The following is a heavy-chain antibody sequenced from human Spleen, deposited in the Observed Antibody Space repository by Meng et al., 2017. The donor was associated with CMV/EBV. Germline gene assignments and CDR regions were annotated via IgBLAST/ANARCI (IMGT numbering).Heavy chain of an antibody. CDR1: GYTFTGYY. J-gene: IGHJ4*02. V-gene: IGHV1-2*02. CDR3: ARRITMGRGVVGGARYYFHY. Sequence: ASVKVSCKASGYTFTGYYIHWVRQAPGQGLEWMGWINPNSGGTNYAQKVQGRVIMTGETSISTAYMELNRLKTDDAAVYYCARRITMGRGVVGGARYYFHYWGQGTLVTVSS. CDR2: INPNSGGT. D-gene: IGHD3-10*01.